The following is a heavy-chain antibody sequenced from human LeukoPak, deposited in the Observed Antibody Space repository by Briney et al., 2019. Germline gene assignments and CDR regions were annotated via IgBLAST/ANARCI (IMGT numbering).Heavy chain of an antibody. V-gene: IGHV4-59*01. D-gene: IGHD3-10*01. Sequence: PGGSLRLSCAASGFTFSSYAMSWVRQPPGKGLEWIGYIYYSGSTNSNPSLKSRVTISVDTSKNQFSLKLTSVTAADTAVYYCARYGSGTYSFDYWGQGTLAVVSS. CDR1: GFTFSSYA. CDR3: ARYGSGTYSFDY. CDR2: IYYSGST. J-gene: IGHJ4*02.